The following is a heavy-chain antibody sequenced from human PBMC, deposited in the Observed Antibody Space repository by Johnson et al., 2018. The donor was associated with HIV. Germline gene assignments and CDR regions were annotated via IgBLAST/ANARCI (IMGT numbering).Heavy chain of an antibody. D-gene: IGHD6-13*01. J-gene: IGHJ3*02. CDR1: RITFSRYW. V-gene: IGHV3-7*01. Sequence: VLLVESGGGLVQPGGSLRLSCAASRITFSRYWMSWVRQAPGKGLEWVANIKQAGSEKYYVDSVKGRFTISRDNAKNSLYLQMNSLRAEDTAVYYCASFAAAGDAFDIWGQGTMVTVSS. CDR2: IKQAGSEK. CDR3: ASFAAAGDAFDI.